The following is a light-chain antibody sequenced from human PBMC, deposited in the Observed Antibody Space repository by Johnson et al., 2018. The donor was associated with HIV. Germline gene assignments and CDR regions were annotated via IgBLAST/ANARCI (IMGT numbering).Light chain of an antibody. Sequence: QSVLTQPPSVSAAPGQKVTISCSGSSSNIGNNYVSWYQQLPGTAPKLLIYENNKRPSGIPDRFSASKSGTSATLGITGLQTGDEADYYCGTWDSSLSAGVFGTGTNGTVL. V-gene: IGLV1-51*02. CDR1: SSNIGNNY. CDR3: GTWDSSLSAGV. J-gene: IGLJ1*01. CDR2: ENN.